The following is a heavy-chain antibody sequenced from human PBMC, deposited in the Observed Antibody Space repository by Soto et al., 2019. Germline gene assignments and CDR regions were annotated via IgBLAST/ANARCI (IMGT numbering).Heavy chain of an antibody. Sequence: QVKLVQSGAEVKKPGASVKVSCKTSGFSFISYGISWVRQAPGQGLEWMGWISAYNGETNYAQKFQGRVTMTTDTATSTAYVELRSLRSDDTAVYYCARDHTGDYWGQGTLVTVSS. CDR1: GFSFISYG. CDR3: ARDHTGDY. CDR2: ISAYNGET. J-gene: IGHJ4*02. D-gene: IGHD4-17*01. V-gene: IGHV1-18*04.